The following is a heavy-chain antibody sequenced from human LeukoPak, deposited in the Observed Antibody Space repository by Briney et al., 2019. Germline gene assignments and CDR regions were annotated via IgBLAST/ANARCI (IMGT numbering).Heavy chain of an antibody. Sequence: GGSLRLSCAASGFTFSSYGMHWVRQAPGKGLEWVAFIRSDGSNKYYADSVKGRFIISRDNSKLYLQMNSLRAEDTAVYYCAKLISPYDYWGQGTLVLVSS. CDR2: IRSDGSNK. CDR3: AKLISPYDY. CDR1: GFTFSSYG. V-gene: IGHV3-30*02. J-gene: IGHJ4*02.